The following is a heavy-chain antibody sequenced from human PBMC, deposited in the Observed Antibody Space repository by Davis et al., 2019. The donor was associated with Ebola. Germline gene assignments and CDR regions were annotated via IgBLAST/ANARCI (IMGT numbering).Heavy chain of an antibody. CDR1: GDPISSNY. CDR3: ARGGTGTYY. D-gene: IGHD1-14*01. CDR2: ISHSGRT. V-gene: IGHV4-59*01. J-gene: IGHJ4*02. Sequence: MPGGSLRLSCTVSGDPISSNYWSWIRQSPGKGLEWIGQISHSGRTIYNPSLESRVTISVDTSKNQFSLYLISVTAADTAVYYCARGGTGTYYWGQGTQVTVSS.